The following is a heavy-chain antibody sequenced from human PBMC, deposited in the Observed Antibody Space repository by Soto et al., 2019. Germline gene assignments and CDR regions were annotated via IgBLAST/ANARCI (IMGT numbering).Heavy chain of an antibody. CDR2: ISGSGGST. J-gene: IGHJ4*02. Sequence: PGGSLRLSCAASGFTFSSYAMSWVRQAPGRGLEWVSAISGSGGSTYYADSVKGRLTISRDNSKNTLYLQMNSLRAEDTAVYYCAKDVLRYFDWLCSMWFDYWGQGTLVTVSS. CDR3: AKDVLRYFDWLCSMWFDY. D-gene: IGHD3-9*01. V-gene: IGHV3-23*01. CDR1: GFTFSSYA.